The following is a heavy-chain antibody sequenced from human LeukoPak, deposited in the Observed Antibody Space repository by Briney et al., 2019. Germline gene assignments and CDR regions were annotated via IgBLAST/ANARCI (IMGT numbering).Heavy chain of an antibody. V-gene: IGHV1-2*02. J-gene: IGHJ4*02. Sequence: ASVKVSCKASGYTFNIHYIHWVRQAPGQGLEWVGWINSNSGATQYAQKFQGRVIMTTDTSITTVYMELSRLTSDDTAVYYCARETTEADDYWAQGTLVTVSS. CDR2: INSNSGAT. CDR3: ARETTEADDY. CDR1: GYTFNIHY. D-gene: IGHD1-1*01.